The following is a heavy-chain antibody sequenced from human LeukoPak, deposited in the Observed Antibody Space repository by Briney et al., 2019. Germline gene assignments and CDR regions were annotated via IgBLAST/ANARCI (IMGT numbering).Heavy chain of an antibody. CDR3: ARWYSSSWYGWFDP. CDR1: GYTFTGYY. Sequence: GSVKVSCKASGYTFTGYYMHWVRQDPGQGLEWMGWINPNSGGTNYAQKFQGRVTMTRDTSISTAYMELSRLRSDDTAVYYCARWYSSSWYGWFDPWGQGTLVNVSS. D-gene: IGHD6-13*01. V-gene: IGHV1-2*02. J-gene: IGHJ5*02. CDR2: INPNSGGT.